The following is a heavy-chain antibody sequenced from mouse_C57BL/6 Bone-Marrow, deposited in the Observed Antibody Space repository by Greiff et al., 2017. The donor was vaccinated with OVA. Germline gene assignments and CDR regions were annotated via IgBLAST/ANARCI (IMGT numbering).Heavy chain of an antibody. CDR3: AVYDGYF. D-gene: IGHD2-3*01. CDR1: GYSITSGYY. CDR2: ISYDGSN. J-gene: IGHJ3*01. Sequence: ESGPGLVKPSQSLSLTCSVTGYSITSGYYWNWIRQFPGNKLEWMGYISYDGSNNYNPSLKNRISITRDTSKNQFFLKLNSVTTEDTATYYCAVYDGYFWGQGTLVTVSA. V-gene: IGHV3-6*01.